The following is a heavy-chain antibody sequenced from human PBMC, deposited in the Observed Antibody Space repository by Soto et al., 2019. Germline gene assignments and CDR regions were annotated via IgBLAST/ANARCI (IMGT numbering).Heavy chain of an antibody. V-gene: IGHV1-18*01. CDR3: ASLAGGGLFDALDI. CDR1: GYTFTSYG. CDR2: ISAYNGNT. J-gene: IGHJ3*02. D-gene: IGHD2-21*01. Sequence: ASVKVSCKASGYTFTSYGISWVRQAPGQGLEWMGWISAYNGNTNYAQKLQGGVTMTTVTSTSTAYMELMSLRSDDTAVYYCASLAGGGLFDALDIWGQGTMVTVSS.